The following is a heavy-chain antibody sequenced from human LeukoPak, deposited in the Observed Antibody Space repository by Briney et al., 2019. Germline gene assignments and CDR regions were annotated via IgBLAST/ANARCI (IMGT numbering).Heavy chain of an antibody. D-gene: IGHD5-24*01. J-gene: IGHJ4*02. CDR3: ARGKMATAYALDY. CDR1: GFTFSSYG. CDR2: IWYDGSNK. Sequence: PGGSLRLSCAASGFTFSSYGMHWVRQAPGKGLEWVAVIWYDGSNKYYADSVKGRFTISRDNSKNTLYLQMNSLRAEDAAVYYCARGKMATAYALDYWGQGTLVTVSS. V-gene: IGHV3-33*01.